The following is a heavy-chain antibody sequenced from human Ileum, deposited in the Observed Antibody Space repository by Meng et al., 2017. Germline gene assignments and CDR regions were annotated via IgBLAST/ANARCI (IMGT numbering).Heavy chain of an antibody. V-gene: IGHV4-4*02. Sequence: QVQLHESGPGLGDASGTLSLTCTGSGGSISSSFYWSWVRQSPGKGLEWIGQIYLAGSPNYNPSLESRVTISVDKSKNQFSLRLTSVTAADTAIFYCVRHGGKYFDSWGQGTLVTVSS. J-gene: IGHJ4*02. CDR3: VRHGGKYFDS. D-gene: IGHD2-15*01. CDR2: IYLAGSP. CDR1: GGSISSSFY.